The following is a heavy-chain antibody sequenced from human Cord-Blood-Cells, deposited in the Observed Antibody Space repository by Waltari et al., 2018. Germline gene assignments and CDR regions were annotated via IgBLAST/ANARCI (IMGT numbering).Heavy chain of an antibody. CDR1: GFTFSSYE. J-gene: IGHJ6*02. Sequence: EVQLVESGGGLVQPGGSLRLSCAASGFTFSSYEMNWVRQAPGKGLEWVSYISSSGSTIYYADSVKGRFTISRDNAKNSLYLQMNSLRAEDTAVYYCARSGQLVLGTYYYYYGMDVWGQGTTVTVSS. D-gene: IGHD6-13*01. CDR3: ARSGQLVLGTYYYYYGMDV. V-gene: IGHV3-48*03. CDR2: ISSSGSTI.